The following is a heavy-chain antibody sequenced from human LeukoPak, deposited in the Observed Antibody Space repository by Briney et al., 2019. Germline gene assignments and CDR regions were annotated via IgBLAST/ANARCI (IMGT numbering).Heavy chain of an antibody. CDR2: IKQDGREK. Sequence: GGSLRLSCAGSGFTFSSYWMSWVRQAPGKGPEWVANIKQDGREKHYVDSVKGRFTISRDNAKSSLYLQMNSLGAEDTAIYYCTRDEAAATNWGQGTLVTVSS. CDR3: TRDEAAATN. V-gene: IGHV3-7*01. CDR1: GFTFSSYW. J-gene: IGHJ4*02. D-gene: IGHD6-13*01.